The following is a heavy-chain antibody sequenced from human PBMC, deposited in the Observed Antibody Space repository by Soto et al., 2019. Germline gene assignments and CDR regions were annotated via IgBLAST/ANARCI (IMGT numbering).Heavy chain of an antibody. D-gene: IGHD2-2*01. CDR2: IIPILGIA. V-gene: IGHV1-69*04. Sequence: SVKVSCKASGGTFSSYTISWVRQAPGQGLEWMGRIIPILGIANYAQKFQGRVTITADKSTSTAYMELSSLRSEDTAVYYCARDAADIVVVPAAPGLDYWGQGTLVTVSS. CDR1: GGTFSSYT. CDR3: ARDAADIVVVPAAPGLDY. J-gene: IGHJ4*02.